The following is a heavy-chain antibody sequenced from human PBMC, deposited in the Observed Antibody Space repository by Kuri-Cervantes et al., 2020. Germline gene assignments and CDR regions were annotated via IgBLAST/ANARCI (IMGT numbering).Heavy chain of an antibody. CDR3: ARSDTPRIPRADY. Sequence: GESLKISCAASGFTFSSYAMHWVRQAPGKGLEWVALISYDGSTKYPDSLQGRFTISRDSSKNTVYLQMNNVRREDTAMYYCARSDTPRIPRADYWGQGTLVTVSS. CDR2: ISYDGST. CDR1: GFTFSSYA. V-gene: IGHV3-30*04. D-gene: IGHD5-18*01. J-gene: IGHJ4*02.